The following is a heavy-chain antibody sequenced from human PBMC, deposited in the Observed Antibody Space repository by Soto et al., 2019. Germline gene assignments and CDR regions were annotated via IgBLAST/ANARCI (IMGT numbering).Heavy chain of an antibody. CDR1: ADTFTSYY. D-gene: IGHD3-22*01. V-gene: IGHV1-46*01. CDR3: ARDQMLYYYDSSGYFVY. J-gene: IGHJ4*02. Sequence: ASVKVSCKAPADTFTSYYIHWVRQAPGHGLEWMGIINPNGGSTRFAQTFQGRITMTTDTSTSTVYMELRSLRSEDTAVYYCARDQMLYYYDSSGYFVYWGQGTLVTVSS. CDR2: INPNGGST.